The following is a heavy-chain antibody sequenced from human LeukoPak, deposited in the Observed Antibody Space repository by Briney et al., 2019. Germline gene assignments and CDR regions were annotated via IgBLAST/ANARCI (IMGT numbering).Heavy chain of an antibody. CDR1: GFTVSSNY. CDR2: ITSGSTYI. CDR3: ARGSGWLDY. Sequence: PGGSLRLSCAASGFTVSSNYMSWVRQAPGKGLEWVSSITSGSTYIYYADSVKGRFTISRDTAKNSLYLQMNTLSVEDTAVYYCARGSGWLDYWGQGTLVTVSS. V-gene: IGHV3-21*01. D-gene: IGHD6-19*01. J-gene: IGHJ4*02.